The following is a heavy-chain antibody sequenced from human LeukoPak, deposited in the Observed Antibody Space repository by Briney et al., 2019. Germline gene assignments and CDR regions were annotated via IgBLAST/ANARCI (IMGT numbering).Heavy chain of an antibody. CDR1: GGSISSYY. Sequence: PSETLSLTRTVSGGSISSYYWSWIRQPPGKGLEWIGYIYYSGSTNYNPSLKSRVTISVDTSKNQFSLKLSSVTAADTAVYYCASGNYGSGSYPKAYYYYGMDVWGQGTTVTVSS. D-gene: IGHD3-10*01. CDR2: IYYSGST. J-gene: IGHJ6*02. V-gene: IGHV4-59*01. CDR3: ASGNYGSGSYPKAYYYYGMDV.